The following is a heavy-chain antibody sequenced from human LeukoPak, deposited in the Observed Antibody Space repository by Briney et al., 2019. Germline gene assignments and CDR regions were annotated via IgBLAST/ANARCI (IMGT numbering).Heavy chain of an antibody. J-gene: IGHJ3*02. Sequence: SETLSLTCTVSGGSISSYYWSWIRQPAGKGLEWIGRIYTSGSTNYNPSLKSRVTMSVDTSKNQFSLKLSSVTAADTAVYYCAREGYYDSSGYRYDAFDIWGQGTMVTVSS. V-gene: IGHV4-4*07. D-gene: IGHD3-22*01. CDR2: IYTSGST. CDR1: GGSISSYY. CDR3: AREGYYDSSGYRYDAFDI.